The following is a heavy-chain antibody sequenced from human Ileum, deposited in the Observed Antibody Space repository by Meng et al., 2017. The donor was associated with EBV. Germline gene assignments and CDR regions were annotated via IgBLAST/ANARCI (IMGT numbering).Heavy chain of an antibody. CDR2: VNYNGDS. J-gene: IGHJ4*02. D-gene: IGHD1-26*01. CDR3: ARDLRVGGAFDY. CDR1: GASVTSSGYY. Sequence: HVQLQQSRPGLVTPSQTLSLTCTVSGASVTSSGYYWSWLRQSPGKGLEWLGYVNYNGDSTYNPSLKSRVTIFIDTSKKQFYLNLTSATAADTAIYYCARDLRVGGAFDYWGQGTLVTVSS. V-gene: IGHV4-61*08.